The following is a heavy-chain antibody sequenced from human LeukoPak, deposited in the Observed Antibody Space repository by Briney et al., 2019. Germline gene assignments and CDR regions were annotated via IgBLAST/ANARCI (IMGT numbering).Heavy chain of an antibody. CDR1: GFSFSIFA. CDR2: ISGSGGNT. D-gene: IGHD3-9*01. CDR3: ARDQSYDILTGYYNIPYYYYGMDV. Sequence: GGSLRLSCAASGFSFSIFAMSWVRQAPGKGLEWVSAISGSGGNTYYADSVKDRFTFSRDNSKNTLYLQMNSLRGEDTAVYYCARDQSYDILTGYYNIPYYYYGMDVWGQGTTVTVSS. J-gene: IGHJ6*02. V-gene: IGHV3-23*01.